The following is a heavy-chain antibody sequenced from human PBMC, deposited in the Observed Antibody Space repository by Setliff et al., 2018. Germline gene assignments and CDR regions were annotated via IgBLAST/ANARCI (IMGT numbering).Heavy chain of an antibody. J-gene: IGHJ3*02. Sequence: GGSLRLSCEASGFTFTSYWMSWVRQAPGKGLEWVANIKQDGSEKYYVDSVKGRFTISRDNSKNTLYLQMNSLRAEDTAVYYCAKNTEWLGDSYDAFDSWGQGTMVTVS. CDR1: GFTFTSYW. CDR3: AKNTEWLGDSYDAFDS. D-gene: IGHD6-19*01. CDR2: IKQDGSEK. V-gene: IGHV3-7*03.